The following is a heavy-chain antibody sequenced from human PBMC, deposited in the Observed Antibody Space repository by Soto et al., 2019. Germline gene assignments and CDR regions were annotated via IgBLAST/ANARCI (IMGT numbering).Heavy chain of an antibody. D-gene: IGHD3-10*01. CDR1: GYTSTSYG. CDR3: ASLHYYGSGSYPRY. V-gene: IGHV1-18*01. J-gene: IGHJ4*02. CDR2: ISAYNGNT. Sequence: ASVKVSCKASGYTSTSYGISWVRQAPGQGLEWMGWISAYNGNTNYAQKLQGGVTMTTDTSTSTAYMELRSLRSVDTAVYYCASLHYYGSGSYPRYWGQGTLVTVSS.